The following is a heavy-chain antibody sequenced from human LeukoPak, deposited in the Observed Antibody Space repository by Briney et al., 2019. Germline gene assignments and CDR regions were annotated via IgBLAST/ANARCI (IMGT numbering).Heavy chain of an antibody. V-gene: IGHV3-30*02. Sequence: GGSLRLSCAASGFTLSSYGMHWVRQAPGKGLEWVAFIRYDGSNKQHADSVKGRFTISRDNSKNTLYLQMNSLRAEDTAVYYCATRYSSSYGYWGQGTLVTVSS. CDR1: GFTLSSYG. D-gene: IGHD6-13*01. CDR2: IRYDGSNK. J-gene: IGHJ4*02. CDR3: ATRYSSSYGY.